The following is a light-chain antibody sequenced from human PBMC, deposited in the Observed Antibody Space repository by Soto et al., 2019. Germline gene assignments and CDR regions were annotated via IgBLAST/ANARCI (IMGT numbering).Light chain of an antibody. CDR2: GAS. CDR1: QSVSSSY. J-gene: IGKJ2*01. V-gene: IGKV3-20*01. CDR3: QQDGCSPPFT. Sequence: EIVLTQSPGTLSLSPGERATLSCRASQSVSSSYLAWYQQKPGQAPRLLIYGASSRATGIPDRFSGSGSGTDFTLTISRLEPADFAVYYCQQDGCSPPFTFVQGTKLEIK.